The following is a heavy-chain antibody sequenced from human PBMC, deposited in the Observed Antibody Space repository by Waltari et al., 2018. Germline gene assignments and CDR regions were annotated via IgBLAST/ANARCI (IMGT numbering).Heavy chain of an antibody. CDR2: INHSEST. J-gene: IGHJ2*01. D-gene: IGHD6-19*01. V-gene: IGHV4-34*01. CDR3: ALTMGYSSGWYWYFDL. Sequence: QVQLQQWGAGLLKPSETLSLTYTVYGGSFSTSYWSWIRLPPGKGLEWIGEINHSESTNYNPSLKSRVTISVDTSKNQFSLKLTSVTAADTAVYYCALTMGYSSGWYWYFDLWGRGTLVTVSS. CDR1: GGSFSTSY.